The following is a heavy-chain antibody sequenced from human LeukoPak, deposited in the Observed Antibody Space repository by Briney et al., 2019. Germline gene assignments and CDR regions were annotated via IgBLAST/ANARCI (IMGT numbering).Heavy chain of an antibody. CDR1: GYTFTGYY. D-gene: IGHD3-10*01. J-gene: IGHJ5*02. CDR2: INPNSGGT. CDR3: ARAVRGVIKSLPWFDP. V-gene: IGHV1-2*02. Sequence: GASVKVSCKASGYTFTGYYMHWVRQAPGQGLEWMGLINPNSGGTNYAQKFQGRVTMTRDTSISTAYMELSRLRSDDTAVYYCARAVRGVIKSLPWFDPWGQGTLVTVSS.